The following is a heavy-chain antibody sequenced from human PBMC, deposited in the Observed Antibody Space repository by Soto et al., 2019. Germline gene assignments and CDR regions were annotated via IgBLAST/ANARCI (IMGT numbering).Heavy chain of an antibody. V-gene: IGHV4-59*01. CDR1: GGSISSYY. D-gene: IGHD5-18*01. CDR2: IYYSGST. Sequence: PSETLSLTCTVSGGSISSYYWSWIRQPPGKGLEWIGYIYYSGSTNYNPSLKSRVTISVDTSKNQFSLKLSSVTAADTAVYYCASVDTAMGKGMGFDYWGQGTLVTVSS. CDR3: ASVDTAMGKGMGFDY. J-gene: IGHJ4*02.